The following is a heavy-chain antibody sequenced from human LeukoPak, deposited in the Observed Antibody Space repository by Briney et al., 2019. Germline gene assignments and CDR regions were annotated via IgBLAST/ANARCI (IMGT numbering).Heavy chain of an antibody. V-gene: IGHV1-69*04. J-gene: IGHJ4*02. D-gene: IGHD2-2*01. CDR1: GGTFSSYA. Sequence: SVKVSCKASGGTFSSYAISWVRQAPGQGLEWMGRIIPIFGIANYAQKFQGRVTITADKSTSTAYMELSSLRSEYTAVYYCAREADIVVVPAAIRRGYYFDYWGQGTLVTVSS. CDR2: IIPIFGIA. CDR3: AREADIVVVPAAIRRGYYFDY.